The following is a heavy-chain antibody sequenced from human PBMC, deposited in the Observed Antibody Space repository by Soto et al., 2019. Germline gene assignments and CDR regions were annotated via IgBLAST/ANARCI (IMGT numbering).Heavy chain of an antibody. CDR3: ARDNQPITYYYYGMDV. V-gene: IGHV3-30-3*01. J-gene: IGHJ6*02. CDR1: GFTFSSYA. D-gene: IGHD5-12*01. Sequence: QVQLVESGGGVVQPGRSLRLSCAASGFTFSSYAMHWVRQAPGKGLEWVAVISYDGSNKYYADSVKGRFTISRDNSKNTLYLQMNSLRAEDTAVYYCARDNQPITYYYYGMDVWGQGTTVTVSS. CDR2: ISYDGSNK.